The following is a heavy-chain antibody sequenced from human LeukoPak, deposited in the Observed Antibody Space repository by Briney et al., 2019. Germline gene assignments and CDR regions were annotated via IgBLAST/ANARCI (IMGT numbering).Heavy chain of an antibody. Sequence: ASVKVSCKASGYTITSYGISWVRQAPGQGLEWMGWISAYNGNTNYAQKLQGRVTMTTDTSTSTAYMELRSLRSDDTAVYYCARQRDYYYYMDVWGKGTTVTVSS. D-gene: IGHD6-25*01. J-gene: IGHJ6*03. CDR3: ARQRDYYYYMDV. V-gene: IGHV1-18*01. CDR1: GYTITSYG. CDR2: ISAYNGNT.